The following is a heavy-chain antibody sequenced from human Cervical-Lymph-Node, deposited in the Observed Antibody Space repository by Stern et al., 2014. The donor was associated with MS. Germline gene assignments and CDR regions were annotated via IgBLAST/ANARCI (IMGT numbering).Heavy chain of an antibody. J-gene: IGHJ4*02. D-gene: IGHD6-19*01. V-gene: IGHV1-3*01. CDR3: ARSQWLDY. CDR2: INVGNGNT. Sequence: QVQLMQSGAEAKKPGASVKISCKASAYTFNMFAIHWVRQAPGQGLEWMGRINVGNGNTKYSEKFQDRVIITSDTSASTAFMELSRLGSEDTAVYYCARSQWLDYWGQGTLVTVSS. CDR1: AYTFNMFA.